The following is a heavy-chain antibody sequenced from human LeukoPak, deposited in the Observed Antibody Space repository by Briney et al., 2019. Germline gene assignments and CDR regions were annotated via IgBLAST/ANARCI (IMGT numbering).Heavy chain of an antibody. J-gene: IGHJ5*02. CDR2: INHSGST. V-gene: IGHV4-34*01. Sequence: PSETLSLTCTVSGGSISSYYWSWIRQPPGKGLEWIGEINHSGSTNYNPSLKSRVTISVDTSKNQFSLKLSSVTAADTAVYYCARGITMIVVGLNWFDPWGQGTLVTVSS. D-gene: IGHD3-22*01. CDR3: ARGITMIVVGLNWFDP. CDR1: GGSISSYY.